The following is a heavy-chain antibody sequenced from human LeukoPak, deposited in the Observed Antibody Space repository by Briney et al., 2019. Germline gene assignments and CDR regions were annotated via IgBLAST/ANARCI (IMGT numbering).Heavy chain of an antibody. CDR2: IYHSGST. D-gene: IGHD2-8*02. CDR3: ARGFWSRYFDY. Sequence: SETLSLTCSVSGYSISSAYYWGWIRQSPGKGLEWIGTIYHSGSTFYNPSLKSRVTISLDTSKNQFSLKLRSVTAADTAIYYCARGFWSRYFDYWGQGTLVTVSS. CDR1: GYSISSAYY. V-gene: IGHV4-38-2*02. J-gene: IGHJ4*02.